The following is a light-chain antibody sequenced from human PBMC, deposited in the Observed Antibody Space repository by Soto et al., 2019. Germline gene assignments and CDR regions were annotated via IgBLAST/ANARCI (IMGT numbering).Light chain of an antibody. CDR1: QSISNY. CDR3: QQRNNYCV. V-gene: IGKV1-39*01. J-gene: IGKJ3*01. Sequence: DMDVPRCLSAGSACVGDRVTSAFRASQSISNYLNWYQQRPGRAPKLLIYAASTLQSGVPPRFSGSGSGTDFTLTISSLQPEDFATYYGQQRNNYCVFGAGTKVDIK. CDR2: AAS.